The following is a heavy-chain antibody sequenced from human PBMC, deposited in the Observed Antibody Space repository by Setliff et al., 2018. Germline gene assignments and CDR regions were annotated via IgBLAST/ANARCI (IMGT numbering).Heavy chain of an antibody. J-gene: IGHJ4*02. CDR1: GGSISSGSYY. Sequence: PSETLSLTCTVSGGSISSGSYYWSWIRQPAGKGLEWIGRIYTSGSTNYKPSLKSRVTISVDTSKNQFSLKLSSVTAADTAVYYCARRISYYNFWSGYYDYWGQGTLVTVSS. D-gene: IGHD3-3*01. CDR2: IYTSGST. V-gene: IGHV4-61*02. CDR3: ARRISYYNFWSGYYDY.